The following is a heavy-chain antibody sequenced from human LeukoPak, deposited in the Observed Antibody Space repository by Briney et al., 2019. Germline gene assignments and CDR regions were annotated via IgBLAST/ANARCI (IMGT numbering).Heavy chain of an antibody. CDR1: GFTFSSYS. V-gene: IGHV3-48*04. CDR2: ISSSSSTI. J-gene: IGHJ3*02. Sequence: GGSLRLSCAASGFTFSSYSMNWVRQAPGKGLEWVSYISSSSSTIYYADSVKGRFTISRDNAKNSLYLQMNSLRAEDTAVYYCARERPYSWNSDGAFDIWGQGTMVTVSS. D-gene: IGHD1-7*01. CDR3: ARERPYSWNSDGAFDI.